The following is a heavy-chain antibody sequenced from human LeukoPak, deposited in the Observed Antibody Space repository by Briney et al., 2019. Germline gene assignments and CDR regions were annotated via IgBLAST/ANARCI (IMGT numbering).Heavy chain of an antibody. CDR2: ISGSSNYI. Sequence: PGGSLRLSCAASGFTFSSYSMNWVRQAPGKGLEWVSSISGSSNYIYYADPVKGRFTISRDNAKNSLFLQMNGLRAEDTAVYYCARFYYGSDYWGQGTLVTVSS. D-gene: IGHD3-10*01. V-gene: IGHV3-21*01. J-gene: IGHJ4*02. CDR1: GFTFSSYS. CDR3: ARFYYGSDY.